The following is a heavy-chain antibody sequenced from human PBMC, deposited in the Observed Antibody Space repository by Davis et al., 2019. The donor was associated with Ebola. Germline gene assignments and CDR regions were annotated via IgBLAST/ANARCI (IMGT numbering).Heavy chain of an antibody. CDR1: GGSISNYY. CDR2: IYSSGST. Sequence: MPSETLSLTCTVSGGSISNYYWSWIRQPPGKGLEWLGYIYSSGSTNSNPSLKSRVTMSVDTSKNQFSLKVRSVTAADTALYYCAGAGYSSGWNFDYWGQGIPVTVSS. CDR3: AGAGYSSGWNFDY. V-gene: IGHV4-59*01. J-gene: IGHJ4*02. D-gene: IGHD6-19*01.